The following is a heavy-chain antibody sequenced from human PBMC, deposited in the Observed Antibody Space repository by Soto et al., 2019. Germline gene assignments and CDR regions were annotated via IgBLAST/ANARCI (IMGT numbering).Heavy chain of an antibody. CDR1: GGSITSYY. CDR3: ARDAFYGSGSYHAN. D-gene: IGHD3-10*01. V-gene: IGHV4-59*01. J-gene: IGHJ4*02. Sequence: QVRLQESGPGLVKPSETLSLTGTVSGGSITSYYWSWIRQSPGKELEWIGYIFYSGISKYNPSLKGRATMSVDTSKNQFSLKLTSVTAADTAVYYCARDAFYGSGSYHANWGQGTLVTVSS. CDR2: IFYSGIS.